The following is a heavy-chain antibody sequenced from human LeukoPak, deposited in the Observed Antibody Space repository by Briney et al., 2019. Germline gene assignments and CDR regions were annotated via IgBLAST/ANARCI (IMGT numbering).Heavy chain of an antibody. Sequence: NPGRSLRLSCAASGFTFSSYAMRWVRQAPGKGLEWVAVISYDGSSTYYADSVKGRFTISRDNSKNTLYLQMNSLRAEDTAVYYCARDGQYYDSSGYFDYWGQGTLVTVSS. CDR3: ARDGQYYDSSGYFDY. J-gene: IGHJ4*02. CDR2: ISYDGSST. D-gene: IGHD3-22*01. V-gene: IGHV3-30-3*01. CDR1: GFTFSSYA.